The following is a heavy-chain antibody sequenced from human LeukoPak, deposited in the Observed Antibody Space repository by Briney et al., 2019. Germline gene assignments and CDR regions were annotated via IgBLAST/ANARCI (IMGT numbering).Heavy chain of an antibody. J-gene: IGHJ3*01. CDR1: GFSLEDYA. CDR3: VKDMGFDLLKDAFHV. V-gene: IGHV3-9*01. D-gene: IGHD3-9*01. CDR2: ISWDSGNQ. Sequence: GGSLRLSCVGSGFSLEDYAMHWVRQVPGKGLEWVSSISWDSGNQAYTDSVKGRFTTSRDNGKNSLYLQMNSLRPEDTAFYYCVKDMGFDLLKDAFHVWGQGTLVTVSS.